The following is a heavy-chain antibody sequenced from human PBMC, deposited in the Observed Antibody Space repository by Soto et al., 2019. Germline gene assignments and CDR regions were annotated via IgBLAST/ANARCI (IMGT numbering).Heavy chain of an antibody. CDR2: ISTYTGNT. V-gene: IGHV1-18*01. CDR1: GYTFTNYD. Sequence: PSVKVSCQASGYTFTNYDINWVRQAPGQGLEWMGWISTYTGNTNYAQKLQGRVTMTTDTSTSTAYMELRSLRSDDTAVYYCARGYYYGSGRPTPGGMDVWGQGTTVTVSS. CDR3: ARGYYYGSGRPTPGGMDV. J-gene: IGHJ6*02. D-gene: IGHD3-10*01.